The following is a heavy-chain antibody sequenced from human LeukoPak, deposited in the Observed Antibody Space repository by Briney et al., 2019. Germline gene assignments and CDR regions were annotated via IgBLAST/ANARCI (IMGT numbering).Heavy chain of an antibody. V-gene: IGHV3-23*01. Sequence: GGSLRLSCAASGLTFSSYAMSGVRQAPGKGLEWVSTISGSDTSTYYADSVKGRFTISRDNSKNTLFLQMNSLRAEDTAVYYCAKDVGLVPADYFDHWGQGTLVTVSS. J-gene: IGHJ4*02. CDR1: GLTFSSYA. CDR2: ISGSDTST. D-gene: IGHD2-2*01. CDR3: AKDVGLVPADYFDH.